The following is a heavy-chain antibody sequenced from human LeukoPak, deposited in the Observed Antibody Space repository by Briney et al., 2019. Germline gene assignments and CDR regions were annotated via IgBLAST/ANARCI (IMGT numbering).Heavy chain of an antibody. J-gene: IGHJ4*02. CDR3: ARYGELQGVDY. V-gene: IGHV1-8*03. D-gene: IGHD1-26*01. Sequence: AASVKVSCKASGYTFTSYDINWVRQATGQGLEWMGWMNPNSGNTGYAQKFQGRVTITRNTSISTAYMELSSLRSEDTAVYYCARYGELQGVDYWGQGTLVTVSS. CDR1: GYTFTSYD. CDR2: MNPNSGNT.